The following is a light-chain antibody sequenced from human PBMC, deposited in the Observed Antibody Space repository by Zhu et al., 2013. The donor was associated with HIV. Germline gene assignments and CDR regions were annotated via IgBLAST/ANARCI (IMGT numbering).Light chain of an antibody. Sequence: EIVLTQSPATLSLSPGERATLSCRASQSIDNYLAWYQQKPGQPPRLLIYDASNRATGIPARFSGSGSGTDFTLTISRLEPEDFAVYYCQQYGSSPGTFGQGTKVGL. CDR3: QQYGSSPGT. V-gene: IGKV3-11*01. CDR1: QSIDNY. CDR2: DAS. J-gene: IGKJ1*01.